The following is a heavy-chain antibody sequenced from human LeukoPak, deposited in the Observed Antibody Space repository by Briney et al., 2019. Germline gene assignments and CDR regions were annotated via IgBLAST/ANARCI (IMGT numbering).Heavy chain of an antibody. CDR2: IYTSGST. V-gene: IGHV4-4*07. CDR1: GGSISSYY. D-gene: IGHD6-19*01. Sequence: PSETLSLTCTVSGGSISSYYWSWLRQPAGKGLEWIGRIYTSGSTNYNPSLKSRVTMSVDTSKNQFSLKLSSVTAADTAVYYCARDRGQQWLWWFAPWGQGTLVTVSS. CDR3: ARDRGQQWLWWFAP. J-gene: IGHJ5*02.